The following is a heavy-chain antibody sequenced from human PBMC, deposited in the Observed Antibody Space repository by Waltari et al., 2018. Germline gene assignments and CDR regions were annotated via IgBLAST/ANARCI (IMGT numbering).Heavy chain of an antibody. J-gene: IGHJ6*03. CDR3: ARGIGRDYYYMDV. CDR1: GFTLRSYS. Sequence: EVQLVESGGGLVKPGGSQRLSCAASGFTLRSYSMNWVRQAPGKGLEWVSSISSSSSYIYYADSVKGRFTISRDNAKNSLYLQMNSLRAEDTAVYYCARGIGRDYYYMDVWGKGTTVTISS. D-gene: IGHD2-21*01. CDR2: ISSSSSYI. V-gene: IGHV3-21*01.